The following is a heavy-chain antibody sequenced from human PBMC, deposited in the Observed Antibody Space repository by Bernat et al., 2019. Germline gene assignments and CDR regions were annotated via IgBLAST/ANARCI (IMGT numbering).Heavy chain of an antibody. CDR1: GFTFSNYD. CDR3: ALQKTSGSRGAFDI. CDR2: IAIAGRT. V-gene: IGHV3-13*01. D-gene: IGHD3-10*01. J-gene: IGHJ3*02. Sequence: EVQLVESGGGLIQPGGSLRLSCAASGFTFSNYDMHWVRQPTGKGLEWVSAIAIAGRTFYSGSVKGRFTISRDNAKDSLYLQMNSLRAGDTAIYYCALQKTSGSRGAFDIWGQGTMVIVSS.